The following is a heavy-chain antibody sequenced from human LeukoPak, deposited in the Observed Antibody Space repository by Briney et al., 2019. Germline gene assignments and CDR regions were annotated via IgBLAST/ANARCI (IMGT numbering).Heavy chain of an antibody. CDR3: ASGNPGYADAFDI. V-gene: IGHV4-59*08. J-gene: IGHJ3*02. D-gene: IGHD1-1*01. Sequence: SETLSLTCTVSGGSISSYYWSWVRQPPGKGLEWIGYIYYSGSTNYNPSLTSRVTISVDTSKNQCSLKLSSVTAADTAVYYCASGNPGYADAFDIWGQGTMVTVSS. CDR2: IYYSGST. CDR1: GGSISSYY.